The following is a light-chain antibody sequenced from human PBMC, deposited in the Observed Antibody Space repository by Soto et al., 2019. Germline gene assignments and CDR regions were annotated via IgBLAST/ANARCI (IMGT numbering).Light chain of an antibody. CDR3: QQYSDYSS. CDR1: QSVSSSY. CDR2: GAS. J-gene: IGKJ1*01. Sequence: EIVLTQSPATLSSFPGDRVTLYCRASQSVSSSYLAWYQQKPGQAPRLLIYGASSRPTGTPARFSGSGSGTEFTLTISRLQSEDFATYYRQQYSDYSSFGHGTKVDIK. V-gene: IGKV3-20*01.